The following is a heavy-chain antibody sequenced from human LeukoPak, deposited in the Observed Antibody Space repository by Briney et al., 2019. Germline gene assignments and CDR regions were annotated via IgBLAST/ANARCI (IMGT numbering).Heavy chain of an antibody. CDR2: ISGSGGST. CDR1: GFTFSSYA. J-gene: IGHJ4*02. V-gene: IGHV3-23*01. D-gene: IGHD5-18*01. CDR3: AKGGIVDTAMVYYFDY. Sequence: GGSLRLSCAASGFTFSSYAMSWVRQAPGKGLEWVSAISGSGGSTYYADSVKGRFTISRDNSKNTLYLQMNSLRAEDTAVYYCAKGGIVDTAMVYYFDYWGQGTLVTVSS.